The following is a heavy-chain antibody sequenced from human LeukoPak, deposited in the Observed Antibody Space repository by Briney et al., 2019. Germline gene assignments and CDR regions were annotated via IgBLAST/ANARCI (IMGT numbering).Heavy chain of an antibody. Sequence: SQTLSLTCAISGDSVSSNSAAWNWIRQSPSRGLEWLGRTYYRSKWYNDYAVSVKSRITINPDTSKNQFSLQLNSVTPEDTAVYYCAREVTHRIAVAGTGFDYWGQGTLVTVSS. V-gene: IGHV6-1*01. CDR2: TYYRSKWYN. D-gene: IGHD6-19*01. CDR3: AREVTHRIAVAGTGFDY. J-gene: IGHJ4*02. CDR1: GDSVSSNSAA.